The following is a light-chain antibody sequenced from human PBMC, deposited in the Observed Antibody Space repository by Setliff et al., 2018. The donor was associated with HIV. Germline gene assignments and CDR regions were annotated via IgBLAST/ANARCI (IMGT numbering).Light chain of an antibody. J-gene: IGLJ1*01. CDR3: SSYTRSSPYV. Sequence: ALAQPASVSGSPGQSITISCTGTSSDVGAYNYVSWYQQHPGKAPKLMIYEVSNRPSGVSNRFSGSKSGNTASLTISGLQAEDEADYYCSSYTRSSPYVFGTGTKVTVL. CDR1: SSDVGAYNY. V-gene: IGLV2-14*01. CDR2: EVS.